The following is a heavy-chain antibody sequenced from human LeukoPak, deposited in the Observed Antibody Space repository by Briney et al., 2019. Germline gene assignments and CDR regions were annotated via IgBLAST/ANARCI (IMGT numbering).Heavy chain of an antibody. Sequence: SETLSLTCAVYGGSFSGYYWSWIRQPPGKGLEWIGEINHSGSTNYNPSLKSRVTISVDTSKNQFSLKLSSVTAAGTAVYYCARHLWFGELLYPWSKKKEKNNWFDPWGQGTLVTVSS. CDR1: GGSFSGYY. D-gene: IGHD3-10*01. CDR3: ARHLWFGELLYPWSKKKEKNNWFDP. CDR2: INHSGST. J-gene: IGHJ5*02. V-gene: IGHV4-34*01.